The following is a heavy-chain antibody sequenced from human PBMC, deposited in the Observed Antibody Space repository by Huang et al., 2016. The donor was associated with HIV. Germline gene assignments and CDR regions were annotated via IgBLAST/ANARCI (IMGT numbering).Heavy chain of an antibody. Sequence: EVQLVESGGGLVQPGRSLRLSCAASGFIFDDYVMHWVRQAPGKGLEWVSGISWNRGTIGYADSVTGRFTISRDNAKSSLSLQMSSLRPEDTALYYCVKDIGDDFWSGYYFHSWGQGTLVTVSS. CDR2: ISWNRGTI. D-gene: IGHD3-3*01. CDR3: VKDIGDDFWSGYYFHS. V-gene: IGHV3-9*01. CDR1: GFIFDDYV. J-gene: IGHJ4*02.